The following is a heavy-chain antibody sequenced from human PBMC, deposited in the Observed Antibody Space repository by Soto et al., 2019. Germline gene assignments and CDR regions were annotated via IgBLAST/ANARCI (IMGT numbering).Heavy chain of an antibody. J-gene: IGHJ4*02. CDR1: GYTFTSYY. CDR3: ARPGIVGATTWDFDY. V-gene: IGHV1-46*04. CDR2: INPSGGST. Sequence: QVQLVQSGAEVKKPGASVKVSCKASGYTFTSYYMHWVRQAPGQGLEWMGIINPSGGSTSYAQKLQGRVTMTRDTSTSTVYMELSSLRSEDTAVYYCARPGIVGATTWDFDYWGQGTLVTVSS. D-gene: IGHD1-26*01.